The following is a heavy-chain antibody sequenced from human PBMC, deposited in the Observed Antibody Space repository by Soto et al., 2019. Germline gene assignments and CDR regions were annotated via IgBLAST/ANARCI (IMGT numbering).Heavy chain of an antibody. J-gene: IGHJ5*02. CDR3: ARAYYDTSGYSLDP. CDR2: MYYSGST. Sequence: SETLSLTCAVSGGSISSGGYSWSWIRQPPGKGLEWIGYMYYSGSTNYNPSLKSRVTISDDTSKNQFSLRLSSVTAADTAVYYCARAYYDTSGYSLDPWGQGILVTVSS. V-gene: IGHV4-30-2*01. D-gene: IGHD3-22*01. CDR1: GGSISSGGYS.